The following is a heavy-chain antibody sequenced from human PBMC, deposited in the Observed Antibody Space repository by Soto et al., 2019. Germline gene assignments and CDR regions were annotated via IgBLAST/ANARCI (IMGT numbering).Heavy chain of an antibody. CDR3: ARIGYDILTGYPRYIDY. CDR2: IYYSGST. CDR1: GCSISSYY. V-gene: IGHV4-59*08. Sequence: SSETLSLTCTVSGCSISSYYWSWIRQPPGKGLEWIGYIYYSGSTNYNPSLKSRVTISVDTSKNQFSLKLSSVTAADTAVYYCARIGYDILTGYPRYIDYWGQGTLVTVSS. J-gene: IGHJ4*02. D-gene: IGHD3-9*01.